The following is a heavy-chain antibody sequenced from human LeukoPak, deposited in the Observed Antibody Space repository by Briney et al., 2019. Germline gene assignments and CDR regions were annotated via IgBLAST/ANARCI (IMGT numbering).Heavy chain of an antibody. Sequence: GGSLRLSCAASGFTFSTYSMNWVRQAPGKGLEWVSSISTGSSYIYYADSVKGRFTISRDNAKNSLYLQMNSLRAEDTAVYYCARDSGTTGEVKFDPWGQGTLVTVSS. CDR2: ISTGSSYI. D-gene: IGHD3-10*01. V-gene: IGHV3-21*01. CDR3: ARDSGTTGEVKFDP. CDR1: GFTFSTYS. J-gene: IGHJ5*02.